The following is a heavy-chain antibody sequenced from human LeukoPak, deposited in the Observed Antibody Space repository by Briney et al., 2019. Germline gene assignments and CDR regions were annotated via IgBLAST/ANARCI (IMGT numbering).Heavy chain of an antibody. CDR1: GFTVSSNY. CDR3: ARSPLRYYGATDY. J-gene: IGHJ4*02. D-gene: IGHD4-17*01. CDR2: IYSGGST. Sequence: GGSLRLSCAASGFTVSSNYMSWVRQAPGKGLEWVSVIYSGGSTYYADSVKGRFTISRDNSKNTPYLQMNSLRAEDTAVYYCARSPLRYYGATDYWGQGTLVTVSS. V-gene: IGHV3-53*01.